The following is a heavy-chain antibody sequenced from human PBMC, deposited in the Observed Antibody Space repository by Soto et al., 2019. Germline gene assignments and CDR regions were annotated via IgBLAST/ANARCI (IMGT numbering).Heavy chain of an antibody. CDR3: ARSRAVVTAIPRGGTYYYGMDV. CDR2: ISSSGSTI. Sequence: GGSLRLSCAASGFTFSDYYMSWIRQAPGKGLEWVSYISSSGSTIYYADSVKGRFTISRDNAKNSLYLQMNSLRAEDTAVYYCARSRAVVTAIPRGGTYYYGMDVWGQGTTVTVSS. CDR1: GFTFSDYY. J-gene: IGHJ6*02. D-gene: IGHD2-21*02. V-gene: IGHV3-11*01.